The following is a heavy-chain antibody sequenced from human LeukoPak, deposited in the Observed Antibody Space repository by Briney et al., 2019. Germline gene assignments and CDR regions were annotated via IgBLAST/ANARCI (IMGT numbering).Heavy chain of an antibody. V-gene: IGHV3-20*04. CDR1: GFTFDDYG. J-gene: IGHJ4*02. CDR2: INWNGGRT. D-gene: IGHD6-19*01. Sequence: GGSLRLSCAASGFTFDDYGMSWVRQGPGKGLEWVSGINWNGGRTGYADSVKGRFTISRDNAKNSLYLQMNSLRAEDTAVYYCAKEYSSGWMGYYFDYWGQGTLVTVSS. CDR3: AKEYSSGWMGYYFDY.